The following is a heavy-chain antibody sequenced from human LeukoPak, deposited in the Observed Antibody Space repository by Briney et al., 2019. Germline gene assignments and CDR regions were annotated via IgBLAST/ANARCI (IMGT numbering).Heavy chain of an antibody. V-gene: IGHV4-34*01. D-gene: IGHD3-10*01. CDR1: GGSFSGYY. CDR3: ARKATFRHMVRGASGLDWFDP. CDR2: INHSGST. J-gene: IGHJ5*02. Sequence: SETLSLTCAVYGGSFSGYYWSWIRQPPGKGMDWIGEINHSGSTNYNPSLKSRVTISVDTSKNQFSLKLSSVTAADTAVYYCARKATFRHMVRGASGLDWFDPWGQGTLVTVSS.